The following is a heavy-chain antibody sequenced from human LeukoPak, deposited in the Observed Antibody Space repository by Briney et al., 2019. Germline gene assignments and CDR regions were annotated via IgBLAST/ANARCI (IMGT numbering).Heavy chain of an antibody. V-gene: IGHV3-48*03. CDR3: ARETGDRYSSGWYFADYYYGMDV. D-gene: IGHD6-19*01. CDR2: ISSSGSTI. J-gene: IGHJ6*02. CDR1: GFTFSSYE. Sequence: QTGGSLRLSCAASGFTFSSYEMNWVRQAPRKGLELVSYISSSGSTIYYADSVKGRFTISRDNAKNSLYLQMNSLRAEDTAVYYCARETGDRYSSGWYFADYYYGMDVWGQGTTVTVSS.